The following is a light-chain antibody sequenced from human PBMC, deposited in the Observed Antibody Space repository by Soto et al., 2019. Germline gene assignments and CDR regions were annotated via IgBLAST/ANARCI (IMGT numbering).Light chain of an antibody. J-gene: IGKJ3*01. CDR1: QSVSSY. CDR2: DAS. Sequence: EIVLTQSPATLSLSPRERATLSFRASQSVSSYLAWYQQKPGQAPRLLIYDASNRATGIPARFSGSGSGTDFTPTISSLEPEDFAVYYCQQRSNWHPGFTFGPGTKVDIK. CDR3: QQRSNWHPGFT. V-gene: IGKV3-11*01.